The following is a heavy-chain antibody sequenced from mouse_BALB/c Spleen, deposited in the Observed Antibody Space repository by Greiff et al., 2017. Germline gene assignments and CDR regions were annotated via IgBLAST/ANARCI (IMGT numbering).Heavy chain of an antibody. CDR3: ARDRGHRYDLAY. J-gene: IGHJ3*01. Sequence: EVKLMESGGGLVQPGGSLRLSCATSGFTFTDYYMSWVRQPPGKALEWLGFIRNKANGYTTEYSASVKGRFTISRDNSQSILYLQMNTLRAEDSATYYCARDRGHRYDLAYWGQGTLVTVSA. CDR2: IRNKANGYTT. CDR1: GFTFTDYY. V-gene: IGHV7-3*02. D-gene: IGHD2-14*01.